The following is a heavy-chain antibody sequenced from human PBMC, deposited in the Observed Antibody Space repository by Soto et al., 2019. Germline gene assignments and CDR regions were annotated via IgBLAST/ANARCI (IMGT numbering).Heavy chain of an antibody. V-gene: IGHV4-59*01. CDR1: GGSMSSYY. Sequence: PSETLSLTCTVSGGSMSSYYWSWIRQPPGKELEWIGYIYYSGSTNYNPSLKSRVTMSVDTPKNQLSLKLSSVTAADTAVYYCARRGYGPGFPYYYGMDVWGQGTTVTVSS. J-gene: IGHJ6*02. CDR2: IYYSGST. CDR3: ARRGYGPGFPYYYGMDV. D-gene: IGHD3-10*01.